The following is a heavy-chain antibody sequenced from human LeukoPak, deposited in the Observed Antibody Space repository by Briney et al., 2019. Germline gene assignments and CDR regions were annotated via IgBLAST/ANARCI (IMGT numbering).Heavy chain of an antibody. V-gene: IGHV4-34*01. CDR3: ARGLYDFWSGYYPGRYFDY. Sequence: SETLSLTCAVYGGFFSGYYWSWVRQPPGKGLEWIGEINHSGSTNYNPSLKSRVTISVDTSKNQFSLKLSSVTAADTAVYYCARGLYDFWSGYYPGRYFDYWGQGTLVTVSS. D-gene: IGHD3-3*01. J-gene: IGHJ4*02. CDR1: GGFFSGYY. CDR2: INHSGST.